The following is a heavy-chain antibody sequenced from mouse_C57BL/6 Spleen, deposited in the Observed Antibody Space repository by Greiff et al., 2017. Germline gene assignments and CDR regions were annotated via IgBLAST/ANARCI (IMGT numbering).Heavy chain of an antibody. CDR1: GFTFSSYA. D-gene: IGHD2-5*01. V-gene: IGHV5-4*01. Sequence: EVKVVESGGGLVKPGGSLKLSCAASGFTFSSYAMSWVRQTPEKRLEWVATISDGGSYTYYPDNVKGRFTISRDNAKNNLYLQMSHLKSEDTAMYYCARDLGSNYDWYFDVWGTGTTVTVSS. CDR2: ISDGGSYT. J-gene: IGHJ1*03. CDR3: ARDLGSNYDWYFDV.